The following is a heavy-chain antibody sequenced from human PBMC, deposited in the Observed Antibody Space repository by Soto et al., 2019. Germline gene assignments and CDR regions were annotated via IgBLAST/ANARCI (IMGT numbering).Heavy chain of an antibody. CDR1: GFSLSTSVVG. CDR2: IYWTDDK. D-gene: IGHD2-15*01. J-gene: IGHJ2*01. V-gene: IGHV2-5*01. CDR3: ADAKIEYSDGYFDL. Sequence: QITLKESGPTLVKPTQTLTLTCTFSGFSLSTSVVGVGWIRQPPGKALEWLALIYWTDDKRYSPSLKSRLTITKHTSKHQVVLTMTNMDPVDTSTYYCADAKIEYSDGYFDLWVRGTLVTVSS.